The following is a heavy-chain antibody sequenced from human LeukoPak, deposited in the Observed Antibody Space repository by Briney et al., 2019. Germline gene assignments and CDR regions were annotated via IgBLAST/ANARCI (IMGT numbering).Heavy chain of an antibody. Sequence: SVKVSCKSSGGTFSSYAISWVRQAPGQGLEWMGRIIPIFGIANYAQKFQGRVTITADKSTSTAYMELSSLRSEDTAVYYCARDVSIAAQSPPGRYWGQGTLVTVSS. CDR2: IIPIFGIA. D-gene: IGHD6-6*01. J-gene: IGHJ4*02. V-gene: IGHV1-69*04. CDR1: GGTFSSYA. CDR3: ARDVSIAAQSPPGRY.